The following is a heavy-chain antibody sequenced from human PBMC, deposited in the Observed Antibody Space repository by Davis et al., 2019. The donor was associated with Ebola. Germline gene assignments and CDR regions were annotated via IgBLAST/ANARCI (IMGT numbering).Heavy chain of an antibody. J-gene: IGHJ4*02. D-gene: IGHD6-19*01. CDR3: AKGLKVSGWYYFDY. CDR1: RFSFSSYG. Sequence: GRSMRPSCAASRFSFSSYGMHWVLHAPGKGMEWEPMISYDGINKDFGDSVKGRFTISRDNSKNTLYLQMNSLRAEDTAVYYCAKGLKVSGWYYFDYWGQGTLVTVSS. V-gene: IGHV3-30*18. CDR2: ISYDGINK.